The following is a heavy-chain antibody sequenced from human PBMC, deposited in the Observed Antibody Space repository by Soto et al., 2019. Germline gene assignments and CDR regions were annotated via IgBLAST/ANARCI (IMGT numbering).Heavy chain of an antibody. CDR3: ARDYYDSSGYWENGYFDY. V-gene: IGHV1-69*13. CDR1: GCTFSSYA. Sequence: SVKVSCKASGCTFSSYAISWVRQAPGQGLEWMGGIIPIFGTANYAQKFQGRVTITADESTSTAYMELSSLRSEDTAVYYCARDYYDSSGYWENGYFDYWGQGTLVTVSS. CDR2: IIPIFGTA. D-gene: IGHD3-22*01. J-gene: IGHJ4*02.